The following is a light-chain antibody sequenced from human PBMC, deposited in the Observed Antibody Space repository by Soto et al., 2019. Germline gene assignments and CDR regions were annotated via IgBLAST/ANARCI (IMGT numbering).Light chain of an antibody. CDR2: DAS. CDR3: QQRSNWPLT. J-gene: IGKJ4*01. Sequence: EIVLTQSPATLSLSPGERATLSCRASQSVSSSLAWYQQNPGQAPSLLIYDASNRATGIPARFSGSGSGTDFTLTISSLEPEDFAVYYCQQRSNWPLTFGGGTKVEIK. V-gene: IGKV3-11*01. CDR1: QSVSSS.